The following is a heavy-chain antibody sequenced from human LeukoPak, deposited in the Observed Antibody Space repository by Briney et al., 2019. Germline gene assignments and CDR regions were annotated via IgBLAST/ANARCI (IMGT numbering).Heavy chain of an antibody. CDR3: AKAGIGYCSGGSCYSYYYYYYYMDV. CDR1: GFIFSSYG. D-gene: IGHD2-15*01. Sequence: GGSLRLSCAASGFIFSSYGMHWVRQAPDKGLEWVAFIRYDGSRKYYADSVKGRFTISRDNSKNTLYLQMNSLRAEDTAVYYCAKAGIGYCSGGSCYSYYYYYYYMDVWGKGTTVTVSS. CDR2: IRYDGSRK. J-gene: IGHJ6*03. V-gene: IGHV3-30*02.